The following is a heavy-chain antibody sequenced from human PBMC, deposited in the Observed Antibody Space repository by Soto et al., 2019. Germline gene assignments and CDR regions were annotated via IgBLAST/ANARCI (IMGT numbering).Heavy chain of an antibody. D-gene: IGHD1-7*01. Sequence: EVQLVESGGGLVEPGGSLRLSCAASGFTLCSYWMHWVRQVPGKGLMWVSRINVDGSRTNYADSVKGRFTISRDNAKNTLYLQMNSLRGEDTAVYYCGRDLGNYDRYYLAYWGQGTLVTVSS. J-gene: IGHJ4*02. CDR3: GRDLGNYDRYYLAY. CDR1: GFTLCSYW. V-gene: IGHV3-74*01. CDR2: INVDGSRT.